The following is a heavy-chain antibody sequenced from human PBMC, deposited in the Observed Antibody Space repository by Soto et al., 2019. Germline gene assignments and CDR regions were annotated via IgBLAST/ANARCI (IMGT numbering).Heavy chain of an antibody. V-gene: IGHV1-2*02. D-gene: IGHD3-3*01. Sequence: QVQLVQSGAEVKKPGASVKVSCKASGYSFTVYHMHWVRQAPGQGLEWMGWINTDSGGTKYAQKFEGRVTMSRDTSINTAYMELSNLISDDTAVYYCAREIRSVYYKYWYFDLWGRGTLITVSS. CDR2: INTDSGGT. J-gene: IGHJ2*01. CDR3: AREIRSVYYKYWYFDL. CDR1: GYSFTVYH.